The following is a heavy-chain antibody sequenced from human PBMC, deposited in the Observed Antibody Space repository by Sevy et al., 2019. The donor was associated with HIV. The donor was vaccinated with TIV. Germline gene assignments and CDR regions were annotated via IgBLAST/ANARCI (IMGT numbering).Heavy chain of an antibody. J-gene: IGHJ6*02. CDR1: GFTFSSYA. CDR2: ISYDGSNK. D-gene: IGHD2-2*01. Sequence: GGSLRLSCAASGFTFSSYAMHWVRQAPGKGLEWVAVISYDGSNKYYADSVKGRFTISRDNSKNTLYLQMNSLRAEDTAVYYCARVHGQVVPGAKYGLDVWGQGTTVTVSS. V-gene: IGHV3-30-3*01. CDR3: ARVHGQVVPGAKYGLDV.